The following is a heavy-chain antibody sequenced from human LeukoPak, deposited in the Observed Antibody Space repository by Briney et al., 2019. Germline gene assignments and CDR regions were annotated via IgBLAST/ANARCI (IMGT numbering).Heavy chain of an antibody. V-gene: IGHV3-48*03. Sequence: GGSLRLSCAASGFTFSSYEMNWVRQAPGKGLEWVSYISSSGSTIYYADSVKGRFTISRDNAKNSLYLQMNSLRAEDTAVYYCARDRAAAGYDYWGQGTLSPSPQ. CDR2: ISSSGSTI. J-gene: IGHJ4*02. D-gene: IGHD6-13*01. CDR1: GFTFSSYE. CDR3: ARDRAAAGYDY.